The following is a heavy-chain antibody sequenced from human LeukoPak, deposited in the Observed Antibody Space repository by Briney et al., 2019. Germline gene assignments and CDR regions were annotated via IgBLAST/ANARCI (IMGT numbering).Heavy chain of an antibody. CDR2: IYYSGST. V-gene: IGHV4-59*12. Sequence: SETLSLTCTVSGGSISSYYWSWIRQPPGKGLEWIGYIYYSGSTNYNPSLKSRVTISVDTSKNQFSLKLSSVTAADTAVYYCAGGRDGYNYYYWGQGTLVTVSS. D-gene: IGHD5-12*01. CDR3: AGGRDGYNYYY. CDR1: GGSISSYY. J-gene: IGHJ4*02.